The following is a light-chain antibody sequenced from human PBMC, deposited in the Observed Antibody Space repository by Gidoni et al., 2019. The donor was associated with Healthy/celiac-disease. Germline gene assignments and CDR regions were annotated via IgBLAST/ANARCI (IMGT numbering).Light chain of an antibody. CDR2: QDS. V-gene: IGLV3-1*01. Sequence: SYELTQPPSVSVSPGQTASITCSGDKLGDKYACWYQQKPGQSPVLVSYQDSKRPSGIPERFSGSNSGNTATLTISGTQAMDEADYYCQAWDSTRVFGTGTKVTVL. CDR3: QAWDSTRV. J-gene: IGLJ1*01. CDR1: KLGDKY.